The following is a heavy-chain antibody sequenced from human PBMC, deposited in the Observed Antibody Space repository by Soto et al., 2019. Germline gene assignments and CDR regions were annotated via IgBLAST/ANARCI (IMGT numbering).Heavy chain of an antibody. CDR3: ARSFYDFWRRQATLDH. J-gene: IGHJ4*02. V-gene: IGHV4-59*01. D-gene: IGHD3-3*01. CDR1: GGSISSYY. CDR2: IYYSGST. Sequence: PSETLSLTCTVSGGSISSYYWSWIRQPPGKGLEWIGYIYYSGSTNYNPSLKSRVTISVDTSKNQFSLKLSSVTAADTAVYYCARSFYDFWRRQATLDHWGQRTLVTVSS.